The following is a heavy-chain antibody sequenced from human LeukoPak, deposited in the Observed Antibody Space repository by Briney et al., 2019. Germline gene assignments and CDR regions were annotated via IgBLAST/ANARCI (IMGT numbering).Heavy chain of an antibody. J-gene: IGHJ3*02. CDR2: ISSSSSDI. CDR3: VADYGGSSGAFDI. V-gene: IGHV3-21*01. D-gene: IGHD4-23*01. Sequence: GGSLRLSCTSSGFTLSSYAMNWVRRAPGQGLEWVSSISSSSSDIYYTDSVKGRFTISRDNAKNSLYLQMNSLRAEDTAVYYCVADYGGSSGAFDIWGQGTMVTVSS. CDR1: GFTLSSYA.